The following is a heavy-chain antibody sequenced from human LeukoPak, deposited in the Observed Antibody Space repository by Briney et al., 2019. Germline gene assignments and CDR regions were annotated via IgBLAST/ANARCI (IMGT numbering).Heavy chain of an antibody. J-gene: IGHJ4*02. D-gene: IGHD2/OR15-2a*01. CDR2: VIPSSGGT. CDR3: APFNHDQNMFDQ. Sequence: GASVKVSCKASGYTFTDYYMHWVRQAPGQGLEWMGWVIPSSGGTTYAEKFQDRVAMTRDTSISTAYMELTRPTSDDTAVYYCAPFNHDQNMFDQWGQGTLVTVSS. V-gene: IGHV1-2*02. CDR1: GYTFTDYY.